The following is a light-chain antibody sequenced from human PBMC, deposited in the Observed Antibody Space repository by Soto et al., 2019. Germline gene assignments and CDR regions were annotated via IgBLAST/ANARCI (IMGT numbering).Light chain of an antibody. CDR3: QQYDYLPWT. V-gene: IGKV1-9*01. Sequence: DIQLTQSPSVLSASVGDTVTITCRASQALSNYLAWYQQKPGKAPDLLLYSASTLQSGVPSSFSGSGSGTDFTFTISSLQPEDIATYYCQQYDYLPWTFGQGTKVDIK. CDR2: SAS. J-gene: IGKJ1*01. CDR1: QALSNY.